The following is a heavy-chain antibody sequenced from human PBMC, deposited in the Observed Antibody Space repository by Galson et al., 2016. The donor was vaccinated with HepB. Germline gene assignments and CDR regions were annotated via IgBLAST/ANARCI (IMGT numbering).Heavy chain of an antibody. J-gene: IGHJ4*02. D-gene: IGHD6-6*01. CDR1: GVTLSTYT. V-gene: IGHV3-48*04. Sequence: SLRLSCAPSGVTLSTYTITWVRQSPGKGLEWLSYISTTSDTIFYANSVKGRFIISRDNAKNSLYLQMNSLRAEDTAVYYCSAHKSSSWFDYWGQGMLVTVSS. CDR3: SAHKSSSWFDY. CDR2: ISTTSDTI.